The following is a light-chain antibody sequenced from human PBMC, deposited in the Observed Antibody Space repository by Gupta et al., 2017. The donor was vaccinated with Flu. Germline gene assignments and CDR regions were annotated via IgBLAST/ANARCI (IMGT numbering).Light chain of an antibody. J-gene: IGKJ1*01. CDR1: QGISSY. V-gene: IGKV1-8*01. Sequence: ATRMSQPPSSFSASTGDRVTITCRASQGISSYLALYQQKLVIAPKLLIYAASTLQSGVPSRFSGSGSGTDFTLTISCLQSEDFATYYCQQYDSYPRRFGQGTKLEIK. CDR2: AAS. CDR3: QQYDSYPRR.